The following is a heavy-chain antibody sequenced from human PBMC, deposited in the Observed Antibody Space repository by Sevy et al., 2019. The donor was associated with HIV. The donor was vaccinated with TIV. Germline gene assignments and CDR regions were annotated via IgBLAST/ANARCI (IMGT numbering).Heavy chain of an antibody. J-gene: IGHJ4*02. D-gene: IGHD1-1*01. Sequence: GGSLRLSCAASGITLSNYGVNWVRQAPGKGLEWVSYISSRSGTIYYADSVKGRFTISRDNAKNTLSLQMNSLRAEDTAVYYCARGGYPRPFDYWGQGTLATVSS. V-gene: IGHV3-48*01. CDR3: ARGGYPRPFDY. CDR2: ISSRSGTI. CDR1: GITLSNYG.